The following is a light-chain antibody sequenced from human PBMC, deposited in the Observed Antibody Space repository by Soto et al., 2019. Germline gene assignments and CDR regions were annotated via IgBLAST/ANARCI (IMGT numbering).Light chain of an antibody. Sequence: QSVLTQPPSVSGAPGQRVTISCTGSSSNIGAGYDVHWYQQLPGTAPKLLIYGNSNRPSGVPDRFSGSKSGTSASLAITGLQAEDEADYYCQSYDSGRGGSCVFVTGTKVHVL. CDR1: SSNIGAGYD. CDR2: GNS. V-gene: IGLV1-40*01. CDR3: QSYDSGRGGSCV. J-gene: IGLJ1*01.